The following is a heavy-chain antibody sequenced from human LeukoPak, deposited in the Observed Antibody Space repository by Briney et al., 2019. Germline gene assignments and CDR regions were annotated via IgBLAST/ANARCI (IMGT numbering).Heavy chain of an antibody. CDR3: ARTIGLADGRGYYYYYMDV. CDR1: GGSISSYY. J-gene: IGHJ6*03. CDR2: IYNSGST. D-gene: IGHD3/OR15-3a*01. Sequence: SETLSLTCTVSGGSISSYYWAWMRQPAGKGLEWIGRIYNSGSTNYNPSLESRVTMSVDTSRKQLSLRLTSVTAADTAVYYCARTIGLADGRGYYYYYMDVWGKGTTVTVSS. V-gene: IGHV4-4*07.